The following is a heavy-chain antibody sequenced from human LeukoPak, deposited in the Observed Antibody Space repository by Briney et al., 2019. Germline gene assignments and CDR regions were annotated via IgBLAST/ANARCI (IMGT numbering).Heavy chain of an antibody. Sequence: PSDTLSLTCTVSGGSISSYYWSWIRQPPGKGLEWIRYIYYSGSTNYNPSLKSRVTISVDTSKNQFSLKLSSVTAADTAVYYCARQGSGSYKGRAFDIWGQGTMVTVSS. J-gene: IGHJ3*02. CDR3: ARQGSGSYKGRAFDI. D-gene: IGHD1-26*01. V-gene: IGHV4-59*08. CDR2: IYYSGST. CDR1: GGSISSYY.